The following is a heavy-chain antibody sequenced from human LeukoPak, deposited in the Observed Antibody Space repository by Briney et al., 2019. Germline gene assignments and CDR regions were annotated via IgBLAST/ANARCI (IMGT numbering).Heavy chain of an antibody. CDR2: ISSSSDDI. V-gene: IGHV3-21*01. J-gene: IGHJ4*02. CDR1: EFTFSTYS. Sequence: GGSLRLSCAASEFTFSTYSMNWVRQTPGKGLEWVSIISSSSDDIHYADSVKGRFTISRDNAKNSLYLQMNSLRAEDTAVYYCARGDVVVVAATFDYWGQGTLVTVSS. D-gene: IGHD2-15*01. CDR3: ARGDVVVVAATFDY.